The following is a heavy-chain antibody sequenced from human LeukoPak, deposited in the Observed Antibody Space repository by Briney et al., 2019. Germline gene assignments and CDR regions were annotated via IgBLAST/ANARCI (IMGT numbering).Heavy chain of an antibody. CDR3: AREDRRAQGFGVYYYYGMDV. D-gene: IGHD3-10*01. V-gene: IGHV4-59*01. CDR2: IYYSGST. Sequence: SETLSLTCTVPGGSINSYYRSWIRQPPGKGLECIGYIYYSGSTNYNPSLKSRVTISVDTSKNQFSLKLSSVTAADTAVYYCAREDRRAQGFGVYYYYGMDVWGQGTTVTVSS. J-gene: IGHJ6*02. CDR1: GGSINSYY.